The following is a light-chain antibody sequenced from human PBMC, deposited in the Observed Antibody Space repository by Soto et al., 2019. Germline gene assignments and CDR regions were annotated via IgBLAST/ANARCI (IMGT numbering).Light chain of an antibody. J-gene: IGKJ5*01. V-gene: IGKV1-39*01. CDR1: QGISSY. CDR2: AAS. CDR3: QQSYSTPIT. Sequence: DIQMTQSPSSLSASVGDRVTITCRASQGISSYLSWYQQKPGQAPKLLIYAASSMQRGVPASFSGSGSGTDFTLTISSLQPEDFATYYCQQSYSTPITFGRGTRLEIK.